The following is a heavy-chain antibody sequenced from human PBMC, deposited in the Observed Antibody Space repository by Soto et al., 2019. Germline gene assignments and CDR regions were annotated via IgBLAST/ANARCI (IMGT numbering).Heavy chain of an antibody. CDR3: ASSKYYDSSGYYNPGVKIDY. J-gene: IGHJ4*02. D-gene: IGHD3-22*01. CDR2: IYYSGST. V-gene: IGHV4-30-4*01. Sequence: SETLSLTCTVSGGSISSGDYYWSWIRQPPGKGLEWIGYIYYSGSTYYNPSLKSRVTISVDTSKNQFSLKLSSVTAADTAVYYCASSKYYDSSGYYNPGVKIDYWGQGTLVTVSS. CDR1: GGSISSGDYY.